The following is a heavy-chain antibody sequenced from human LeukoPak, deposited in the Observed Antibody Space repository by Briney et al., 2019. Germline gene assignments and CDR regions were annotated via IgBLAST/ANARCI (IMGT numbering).Heavy chain of an antibody. CDR3: AREADGDMGFDY. V-gene: IGHV1-2*02. CDR1: GYTFTGYY. D-gene: IGHD2-15*01. Sequence: ASVKVSCKASGYTFTGYYMHWVRQAPGQGLEWMGWINPNSGGTNYAQKFQGRVTMTRDTSISTAYLELSRLRSDDTAVYYCAREADGDMGFDYWGQGTLVTVSS. J-gene: IGHJ4*02. CDR2: INPNSGGT.